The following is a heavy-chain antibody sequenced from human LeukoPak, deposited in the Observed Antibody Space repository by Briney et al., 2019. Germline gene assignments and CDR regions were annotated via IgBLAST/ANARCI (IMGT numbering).Heavy chain of an antibody. V-gene: IGHV4-59*01. CDR1: GGSISSYY. CDR3: ARAGDWLSPFDY. CDR2: IYYSGST. J-gene: IGHJ4*02. D-gene: IGHD3-9*01. Sequence: SETLSLTCTVSGGSISSYYWSWIRQPPGKGLEWFGYIYYSGSTNYNPSLKSRVTISVDTSKNQFSLKLSSVTAADTAVYYCARAGDWLSPFDYWGQGTLVTVSS.